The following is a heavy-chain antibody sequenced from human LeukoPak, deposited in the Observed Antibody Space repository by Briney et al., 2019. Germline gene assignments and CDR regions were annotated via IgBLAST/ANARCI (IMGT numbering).Heavy chain of an antibody. Sequence: PSETLSLTCTVSGGSINNYYWSWIRQPPGKGLEWIGYIYYSGDTNYNPSLKSRVTILVDTSKNQFSLKLSSVTAADTAVYYCAREVQYQLHAFDVWGQGTIVTVSS. CDR1: GGSINNYY. CDR2: IYYSGDT. D-gene: IGHD2-2*01. J-gene: IGHJ3*01. CDR3: AREVQYQLHAFDV. V-gene: IGHV4-59*01.